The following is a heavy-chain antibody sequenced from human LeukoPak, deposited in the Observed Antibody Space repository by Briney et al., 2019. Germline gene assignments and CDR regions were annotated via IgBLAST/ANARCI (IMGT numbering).Heavy chain of an antibody. CDR3: ARDSSIQYDSSGYFSRGFDI. Sequence: SGTLSLTCAVSGSSISIGYYWGWIRQAPGKGLEWIGTVYHSGSTYHNPSLKSRVTISVDMSKNEFSLKLNSVTAADTAVYYCARDSSIQYDSSGYFSRGFDIWGQGTMVSVSS. CDR1: GSSISIGYY. V-gene: IGHV4-38-2*02. CDR2: VYHSGST. J-gene: IGHJ3*02. D-gene: IGHD3-22*01.